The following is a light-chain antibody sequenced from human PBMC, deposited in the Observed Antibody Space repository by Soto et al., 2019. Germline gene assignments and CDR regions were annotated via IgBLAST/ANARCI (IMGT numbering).Light chain of an antibody. CDR2: EGS. CDR3: SSYTRSSTPYV. Sequence: SALTQPASVSGSPGQSITISCTGTSSAVGGYNYVSWYQQHPGKAPKLMIYEGSTRPSGVSNRFSGSKSGNTASLTSSGVHAEDESDYCCSSYTRSSTPYVFGTGTKLTVL. CDR1: SSAVGGYNY. J-gene: IGLJ1*01. V-gene: IGLV2-14*01.